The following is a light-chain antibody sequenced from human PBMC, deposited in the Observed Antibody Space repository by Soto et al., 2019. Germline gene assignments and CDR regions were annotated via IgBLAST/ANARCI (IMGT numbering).Light chain of an antibody. J-gene: IGKJ1*01. V-gene: IGKV3-15*01. CDR3: QQYNNWPWT. Sequence: EIVMTQSPATLSVSPGERATLSCRASQSVSSNLSWYQKNRGPARRLLIDGACTSATGIPARSSSSGSGTESTLTISLLQAEDVAVYCWQQYNNWPWTFGHGTKVDI. CDR1: QSVSSN. CDR2: GAC.